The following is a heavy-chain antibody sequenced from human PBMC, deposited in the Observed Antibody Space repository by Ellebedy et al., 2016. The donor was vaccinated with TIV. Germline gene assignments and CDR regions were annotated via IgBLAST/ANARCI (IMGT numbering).Heavy chain of an antibody. CDR1: GGSISSGDYY. CDR3: ASCRPDFWSGYEDAFDI. Sequence: MPSETLSLTCTVSGGSISSGDYYWSWIRQPPGKGLEWIGYIYYIGSTYYNPSLKSRVTISVDTSKNQFSLKLSSVTAADTAVYYCASCRPDFWSGYEDAFDIWGQGTMVTVSS. CDR2: IYYIGST. J-gene: IGHJ3*02. V-gene: IGHV4-30-4*01. D-gene: IGHD3-3*01.